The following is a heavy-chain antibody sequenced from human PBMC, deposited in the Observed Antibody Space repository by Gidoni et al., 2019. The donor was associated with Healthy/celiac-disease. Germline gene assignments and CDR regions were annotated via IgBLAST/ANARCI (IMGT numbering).Heavy chain of an antibody. D-gene: IGHD5-12*01. CDR3: ARVTRGIVARGAFDI. Sequence: QVQLQQWGAGLLKPSATLSLTCAVYGGSFSGYYWSWIRQPPGKGLEWIGEINHSGSTNYNPSLKSRVTISVDTSKNQFSLKLSSVTAADTAVYYCARVTRGIVARGAFDIWGQGTMVTVSS. CDR2: INHSGST. J-gene: IGHJ3*02. V-gene: IGHV4-34*01. CDR1: GGSFSGYY.